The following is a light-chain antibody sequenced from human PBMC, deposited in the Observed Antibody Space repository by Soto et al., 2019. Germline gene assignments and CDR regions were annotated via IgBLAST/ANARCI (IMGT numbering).Light chain of an antibody. V-gene: IGKV1-39*01. CDR1: QSISSY. CDR2: AAS. CDR3: QQSYSTPWT. J-gene: IGKJ1*01. Sequence: DIQMTQSPSSLSASVGDRVTITCRASQSISSYLNWYQQKPGKAPKLLIYAASSLQSGVPSRFSGSGSGTDFTLTISSLQPEDFANYYCQQSYSTPWTFGQGTKV.